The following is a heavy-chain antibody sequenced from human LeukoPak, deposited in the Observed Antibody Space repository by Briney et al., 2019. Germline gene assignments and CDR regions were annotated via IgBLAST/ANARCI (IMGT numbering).Heavy chain of an antibody. D-gene: IGHD2-2*02. CDR2: IRSTGLTI. Sequence: GGSLRLSCAASGFAFSNYNVNWVRQAPGKGLEWVSYIRSTGLTIYYADSVKGRFTISRNNANNSLYLQMNGLRTEDMAVYYCAREYCTTNNCYNWGLGYWGQGTLVTVSS. CDR3: AREYCTTNNCYNWGLGY. V-gene: IGHV3-48*03. CDR1: GFAFSNYN. J-gene: IGHJ4*02.